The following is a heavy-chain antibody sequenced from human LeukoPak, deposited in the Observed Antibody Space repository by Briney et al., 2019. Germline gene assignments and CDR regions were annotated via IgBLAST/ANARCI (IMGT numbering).Heavy chain of an antibody. J-gene: IGHJ3*02. V-gene: IGHV3-30*02. CDR1: GFTFSRCG. D-gene: IGHD6-6*01. CDR2: IRFDGSIK. Sequence: GGSLRLSCAASGFTFSRCGMHWVRQAPGKGLEGVSFIRFDGSIKYYTHSVKGRFAISRDNSKNTLYLQMNGLRAEDTAVYYCARIYSSSSSRGAFDIWGQGTMVTVSS. CDR3: ARIYSSSSSRGAFDI.